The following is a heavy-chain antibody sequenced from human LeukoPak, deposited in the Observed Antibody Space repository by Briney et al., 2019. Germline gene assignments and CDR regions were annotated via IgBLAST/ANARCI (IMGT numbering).Heavy chain of an antibody. CDR3: AKDRGPYWNDDAFDI. D-gene: IGHD1-1*01. CDR2: ISGSGGST. J-gene: IGHJ3*02. V-gene: IGHV3-23*01. CDR1: GFTFDDYA. Sequence: GRSLRLSCAASGFTFDDYAMHWVRQAPGKGLEWVSAISGSGGSTYYADSVKGRFTISRDNSKNTLYLQMNSLRAEDTAVYYCAKDRGPYWNDDAFDIWCQGTMVTVSS.